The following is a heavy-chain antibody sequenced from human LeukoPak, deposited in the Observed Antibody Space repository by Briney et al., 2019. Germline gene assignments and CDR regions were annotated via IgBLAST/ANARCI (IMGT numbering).Heavy chain of an antibody. J-gene: IGHJ4*02. V-gene: IGHV4-38-2*01. D-gene: IGHD6-13*01. CDR2: IYHSGST. CDR3: ARIAAAGAFDY. CDR1: GYSISSGYY. Sequence: PSETRSLTCAVSGYSISSGYYWGWIRQPPGKGLEWIGSIYHSGSTYYNPSLKSRVTISVDTPKNQLSLKLSSVTAADTAVYYCARIAAAGAFDYWGQGTLVTVSS.